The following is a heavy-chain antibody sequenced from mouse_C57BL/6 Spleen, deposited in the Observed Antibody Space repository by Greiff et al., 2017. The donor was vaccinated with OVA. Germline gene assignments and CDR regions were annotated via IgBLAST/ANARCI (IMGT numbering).Heavy chain of an antibody. Sequence: VQLKQSGPELVKPGASVKISCKASGYSFTDYNMNWVKQSNGKSLEWIGVINPNYGTTSYNQKFKGKATLTVDQSSSTAYLQLNSLTSEDSAVDDSARRGYYDGSSYGYFDDWGKGTTLTVSS. CDR1: GYSFTDYN. J-gene: IGHJ2*01. CDR2: INPNYGTT. CDR3: ARRGYYDGSSYGYFDD. V-gene: IGHV1-39*01. D-gene: IGHD1-1*01.